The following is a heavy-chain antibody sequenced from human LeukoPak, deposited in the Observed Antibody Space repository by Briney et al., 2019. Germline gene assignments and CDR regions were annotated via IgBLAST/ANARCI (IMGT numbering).Heavy chain of an antibody. CDR3: ARDLYYYDSSGYYF. CDR2: INPSSGVT. D-gene: IGHD3-22*01. J-gene: IGHJ4*02. V-gene: IGHV1-46*01. Sequence: ASVKVSCKASGYTFTSYYMHWVRQAPGQGFEWMGIINPSSGVTTYAQKFQGRVTMTRDTSTTTVYMELTSLTSDDTAVYYCARDLYYYDSSGYYFWGQGTLVTVSS. CDR1: GYTFTSYY.